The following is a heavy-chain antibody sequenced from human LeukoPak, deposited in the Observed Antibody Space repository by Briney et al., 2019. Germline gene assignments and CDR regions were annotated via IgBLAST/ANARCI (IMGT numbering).Heavy chain of an antibody. Sequence: GGSLRLSCAGSGFSFSSYSMKWVRQAPGKGLEWVAYISSSGRTLYYEDSVKGRFTISRDNAKNSVYLQMNSLRAEDTAVYYCAKKALQGWNSDFWGQGTLVTVSS. J-gene: IGHJ4*02. CDR1: GFSFSSYS. CDR2: ISSSGRTL. D-gene: IGHD1-7*01. V-gene: IGHV3-48*01. CDR3: AKKALQGWNSDF.